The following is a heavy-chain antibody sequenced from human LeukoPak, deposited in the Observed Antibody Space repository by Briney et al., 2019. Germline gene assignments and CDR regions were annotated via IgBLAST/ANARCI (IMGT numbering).Heavy chain of an antibody. CDR1: GFTFDDYA. J-gene: IGHJ4*02. V-gene: IGHV3-43*02. CDR2: ISGDAGDT. Sequence: GGSLRLSCAASGFTFDDYALHWVRQAPGKGLEWVSLISGDAGDTYYADSVKGRFTISRDNSRNSLYLQMNSLRTEDTALYYCAESIPGGQHRPPEYWGQGTLVTVSS. CDR3: AESIPGGQHRPPEY. D-gene: IGHD2-8*02.